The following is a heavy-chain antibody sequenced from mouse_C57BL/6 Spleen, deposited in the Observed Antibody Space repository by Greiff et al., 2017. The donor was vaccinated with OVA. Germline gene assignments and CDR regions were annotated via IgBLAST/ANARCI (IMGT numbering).Heavy chain of an antibody. CDR2: INPYNGGT. Sequence: EVQLQQSGPVLVKPGASVKMSCKASGYTFTDYYMNWVKQSHGKSLEWIGVINPYNGGTSYNQKFKGKATLTVDKSSSTAYMELNSLTSEDSAVYYCARSGGSSLFAYWGQGTLVTVSA. J-gene: IGHJ3*01. D-gene: IGHD1-1*01. CDR1: GYTFTDYY. CDR3: ARSGGSSLFAY. V-gene: IGHV1-19*01.